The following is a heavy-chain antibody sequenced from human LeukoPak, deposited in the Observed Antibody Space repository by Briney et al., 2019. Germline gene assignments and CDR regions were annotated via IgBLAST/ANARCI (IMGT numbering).Heavy chain of an antibody. CDR2: VSYSGST. CDR3: ARKFGTGWFFDY. D-gene: IGHD6-19*01. V-gene: IGHV4-61*01. CDR1: GGSISSGSYY. Sequence: SETLSLTCTVSGGSISSGSYYWTWIRQPPGKGLEWIGYVSYSGSTDYDPSLASRVTISLDTSKNQFSLKLRSVTAADTAVYYCARKFGTGWFFDYWGRGTLVTVSS. J-gene: IGHJ4*02.